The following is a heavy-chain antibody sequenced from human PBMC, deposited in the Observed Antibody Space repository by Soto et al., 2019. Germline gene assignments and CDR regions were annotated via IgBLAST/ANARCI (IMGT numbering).Heavy chain of an antibody. CDR1: GFTFSNSA. J-gene: IGHJ3*02. CDR2: IVVGSGNT. V-gene: IGHV1-58*01. CDR3: AAELYSGGSRCSFDI. D-gene: IGHD2-15*01. Sequence: ASLKASCKTSGFTFSNSAVQWVRQARGQRLEWMGWIVVGSGNTRYAQKLHERVTITRDMTTGTAYMRLSSLTSEVTAVYYCAAELYSGGSRCSFDIW.